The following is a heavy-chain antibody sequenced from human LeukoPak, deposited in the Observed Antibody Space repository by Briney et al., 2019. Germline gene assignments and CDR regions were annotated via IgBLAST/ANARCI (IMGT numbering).Heavy chain of an antibody. J-gene: IGHJ4*02. Sequence: GMSLRLSCAASGFTLSTYEMTWVRQAPGKGLDWVSTISDSGGTTYYADSVKGRFTISRDNSKDTLYLQMNSLRADDTAVYYCAKGHRSVWSNFDYWGQGTLVTVSS. D-gene: IGHD6-13*01. CDR2: ISDSGGTT. V-gene: IGHV3-23*01. CDR1: GFTLSTYE. CDR3: AKGHRSVWSNFDY.